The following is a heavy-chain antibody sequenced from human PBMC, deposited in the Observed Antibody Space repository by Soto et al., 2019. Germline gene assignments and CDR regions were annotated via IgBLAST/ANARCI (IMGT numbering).Heavy chain of an antibody. CDR2: IIPIFGTA. CDR1: GGTFSSYA. D-gene: IGHD3-16*02. V-gene: IGHV1-69*06. CDR3: AMITFGGVIVRSDYYGMDV. J-gene: IGHJ6*02. Sequence: GASVKVSCKASGGTFSSYAISWVRQAPGQGLEWMGGIIPIFGTANYAQKFQGRVTITADKSTSTAYMELSSLRSEDTAVYYCAMITFGGVIVRSDYYGMDVWGQGTTVTVSS.